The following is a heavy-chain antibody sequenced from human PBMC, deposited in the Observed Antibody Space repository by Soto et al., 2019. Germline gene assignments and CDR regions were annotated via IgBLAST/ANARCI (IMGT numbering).Heavy chain of an antibody. D-gene: IGHD3-10*01. CDR2: IKQDGSEK. Sequence: GWSLRLSCAASGFTFSSYWMSWVRQAPGKGLEWVANIKQDGSEKYYVDSVKGRFTISRDNAKNSLYLQMNSLRAEDTAVYYCARGVVLLWFGVVSGLDVWGQGTTVTVSS. J-gene: IGHJ6*02. V-gene: IGHV3-7*03. CDR3: ARGVVLLWFGVVSGLDV. CDR1: GFTFSSYW.